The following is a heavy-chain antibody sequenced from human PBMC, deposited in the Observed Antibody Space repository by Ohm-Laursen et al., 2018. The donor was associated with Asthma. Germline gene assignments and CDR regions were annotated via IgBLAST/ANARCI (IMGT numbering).Heavy chain of an antibody. D-gene: IGHD6-19*01. Sequence: GSLRLSCTASGFTVGSDYVTWVRQAPGKGLEWVSAIYSGGTTYYADSVRGRFTISRDNSKNTLYLQMNSLRAEDTAVYYCARKFSSGWLFDFWGQGTLVTVSS. CDR2: IYSGGTT. CDR3: ARKFSSGWLFDF. J-gene: IGHJ4*02. V-gene: IGHV3-53*01. CDR1: GFTVGSDY.